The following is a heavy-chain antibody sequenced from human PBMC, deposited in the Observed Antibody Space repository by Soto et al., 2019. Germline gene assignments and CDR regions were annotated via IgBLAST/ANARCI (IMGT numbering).Heavy chain of an antibody. D-gene: IGHD2-21*02. CDR3: AKGHIVVVTAALFDY. V-gene: IGHV3-30*18. J-gene: IGHJ4*02. CDR2: ISYDGSNK. Sequence: QVQLVESGGGVAQPGRSLRLSCAASGFTFSSYGMHWVRQAPGKGLEWVAVISYDGSNKYYADSVKGRFTISRDNSKNTLYLQMNSLRAEDTAVYYCAKGHIVVVTAALFDYWGQGTLVTVSS. CDR1: GFTFSSYG.